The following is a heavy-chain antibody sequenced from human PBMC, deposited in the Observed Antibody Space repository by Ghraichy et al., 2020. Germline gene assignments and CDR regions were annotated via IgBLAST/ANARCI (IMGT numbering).Heavy chain of an antibody. CDR2: IIPIFGTA. CDR3: ARDHQVRVGAMDY. J-gene: IGHJ4*02. Sequence: SVKVSCKASGGTFSSYAISWVRQAPGQGLEWMGGIIPIFGTANYAQKFQGRVTITADESTSTAYMELSSLRSEDTAVYYCARDHQVRVGAMDYWGQGTLVTFSS. D-gene: IGHD1-26*01. V-gene: IGHV1-69*13. CDR1: GGTFSSYA.